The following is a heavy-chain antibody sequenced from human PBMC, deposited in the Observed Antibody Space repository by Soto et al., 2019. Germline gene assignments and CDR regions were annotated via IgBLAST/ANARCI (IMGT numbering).Heavy chain of an antibody. Sequence: EVQLVESGGGLVQPGGSLRLSCAASGFTFSSYEMNWVRQAPGKGLEWVSYISSSGSTIYYADSVKGRFTISRDNAKNSLYLQMNSLRAEDTAVYYCARSQGWYYRFDYWGQGTLVTVSS. V-gene: IGHV3-48*03. D-gene: IGHD6-19*01. CDR2: ISSSGSTI. CDR3: ARSQGWYYRFDY. CDR1: GFTFSSYE. J-gene: IGHJ4*02.